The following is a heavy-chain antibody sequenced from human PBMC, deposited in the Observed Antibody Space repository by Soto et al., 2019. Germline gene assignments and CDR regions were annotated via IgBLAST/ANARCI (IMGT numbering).Heavy chain of an antibody. J-gene: IGHJ3*01. V-gene: IGHV4-38-2*01. Sequence: PSETLSLTCAVSGFFISSGNYWGWIRKPPGKGLEWIGSIFHGGNTYYNPSLKSRVTISVDMSTNQFSLKLNSVTAADTAVYYCARARWYDAFDVWGQGTVVTVSS. CDR3: ARARWYDAFDV. CDR1: GFFISSGNY. D-gene: IGHD2-15*01. CDR2: IFHGGNT.